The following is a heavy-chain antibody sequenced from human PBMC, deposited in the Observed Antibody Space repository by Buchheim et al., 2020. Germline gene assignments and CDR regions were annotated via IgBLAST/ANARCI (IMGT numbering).Heavy chain of an antibody. Sequence: EVQLVESGGGLVQPGRSLRLSCTASGFTFGDYAMSWFRQAPGKGLEWVGFIRSKAYGGTTEYAASVKGRFTISRDDSKSIAYLQMNSLKTEDTAVYYCARDRSSSWYFYYYYGMDVWGQGTT. CDR1: GFTFGDYA. D-gene: IGHD6-13*01. CDR2: IRSKAYGGTT. V-gene: IGHV3-49*03. J-gene: IGHJ6*02. CDR3: ARDRSSSWYFYYYYGMDV.